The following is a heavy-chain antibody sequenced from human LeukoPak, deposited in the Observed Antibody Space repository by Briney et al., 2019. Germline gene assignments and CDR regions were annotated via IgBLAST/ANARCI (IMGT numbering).Heavy chain of an antibody. D-gene: IGHD5-24*01. CDR3: TRLRDGYDSDY. J-gene: IGHJ4*02. V-gene: IGHV3-53*01. CDR1: GFIVSSNY. CDR2: IYSGGTT. Sequence: GGSLRLSCAVSGFIVSSNYMSWVRQAPGKGLEWVSVIYSGGTTYYADSVKGLFTISRDNSKSTLYLQMNTLRAEDTAMYYCTRLRDGYDSDYWGQGTLVTVSS.